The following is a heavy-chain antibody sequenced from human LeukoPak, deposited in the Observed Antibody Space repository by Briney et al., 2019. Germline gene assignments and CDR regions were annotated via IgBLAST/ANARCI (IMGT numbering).Heavy chain of an antibody. V-gene: IGHV3-33*01. CDR3: AREEAAGTLDY. CDR2: IWYDGSNK. J-gene: IGHJ4*02. Sequence: PGRSLRLSCAASGFTFSSYGMHWVRQAPGKGLEWVAVIWYDGSNKYYADSVKGRFTISRDNSKNTLYLQMNSLRAEDTAVYYCAREEAAGTLDYWGQGTLVTASS. CDR1: GFTFSSYG. D-gene: IGHD6-13*01.